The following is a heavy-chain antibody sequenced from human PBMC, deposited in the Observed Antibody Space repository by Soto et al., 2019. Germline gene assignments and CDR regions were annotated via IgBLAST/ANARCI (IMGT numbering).Heavy chain of an antibody. V-gene: IGHV5-51*01. CDR3: AAQGAPYRGSCYYYELDV. D-gene: IGHD2-21*02. J-gene: IGHJ6*02. CDR1: VVRRQRYW. Sequence: PCASLYTCSKASVVRRQRYWDDRVLQIAGKGLEWMGDIFPGDSDTKYSPSFEGQVTISADRSTSTAFVQWDSLRASDSAIYFCAAQGAPYRGSCYYYELDVWGPGTTATVSS. CDR2: IFPGDSDT.